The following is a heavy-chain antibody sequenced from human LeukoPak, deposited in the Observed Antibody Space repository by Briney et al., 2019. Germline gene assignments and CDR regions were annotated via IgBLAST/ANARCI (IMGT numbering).Heavy chain of an antibody. CDR1: GYTFTNYG. D-gene: IGHD1-26*01. CDR3: ARSRTSSGSYSDGGDY. Sequence: GASVKVSCKASGYTFTNYGISWVRQAPGQGLEWMGWISAYNGNRNYAQKVKGRVTMTTDTSTSTAYMELGSLRSDDTAVYYCARSRTSSGSYSDGGDYWGQGTLVTVSS. V-gene: IGHV1-18*01. J-gene: IGHJ4*02. CDR2: ISAYNGNR.